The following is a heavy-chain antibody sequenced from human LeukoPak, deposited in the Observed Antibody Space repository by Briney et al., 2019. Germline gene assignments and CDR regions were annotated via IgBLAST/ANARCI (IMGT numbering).Heavy chain of an antibody. CDR2: ISAYTGNA. CDR1: GSSFSSFG. Sequence: ASVKVSCEASGSSFSSFGITWVRPAPGQGLEWMGWISAYTGNADYAQKFQGRVTLTTDTSTNTAYMELGSLMSDDTAVYYCARYRLSDSPINWFDPWGQGTLVTVSS. CDR3: ARYRLSDSPINWFDP. J-gene: IGHJ5*02. V-gene: IGHV1-18*01. D-gene: IGHD3-22*01.